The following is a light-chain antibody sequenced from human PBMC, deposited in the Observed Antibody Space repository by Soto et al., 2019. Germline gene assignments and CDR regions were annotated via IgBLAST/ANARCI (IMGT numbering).Light chain of an antibody. V-gene: IGKV3-20*01. CDR1: QSVSSSY. Sequence: EIVLTQSPGTLSLSPGERATLSCRASQSVSSSYLAWYQQKPGQAPRLLIYGASSRATGIPDRFSGSGSGTDFTLTIGSLQSEDFAVYYCQQYNNWPLITFGQGTRLEIK. CDR3: QQYNNWPLIT. J-gene: IGKJ5*01. CDR2: GAS.